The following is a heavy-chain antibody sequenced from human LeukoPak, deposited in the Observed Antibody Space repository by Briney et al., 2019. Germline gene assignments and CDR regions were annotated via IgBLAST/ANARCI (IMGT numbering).Heavy chain of an antibody. Sequence: PGGSLRLSCAASGFTFSSYWMSWVRQAPGKGLEWVAKINQDGGEKYYVDSVKGRFTISRDNAKNPLYLQMNSLRAEDTAVYYCARGGHNYVPYWGQGTLVTVSS. CDR1: GFTFSSYW. CDR3: ARGGHNYVPY. V-gene: IGHV3-7*04. J-gene: IGHJ4*02. D-gene: IGHD5-24*01. CDR2: INQDGGEK.